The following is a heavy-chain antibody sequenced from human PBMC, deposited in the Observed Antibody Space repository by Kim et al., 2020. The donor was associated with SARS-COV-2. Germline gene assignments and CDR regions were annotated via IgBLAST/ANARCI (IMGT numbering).Heavy chain of an antibody. Sequence: TIYAHTLKGRFTISRDNAKHTMYLQKNSLRVEDTAVYYYARGSGNFGDFDYWGQGTLVTVSS. CDR2: T. CDR3: ARGSGNFGDFDY. V-gene: IGHV3-74*01. J-gene: IGHJ4*02. D-gene: IGHD3-10*01.